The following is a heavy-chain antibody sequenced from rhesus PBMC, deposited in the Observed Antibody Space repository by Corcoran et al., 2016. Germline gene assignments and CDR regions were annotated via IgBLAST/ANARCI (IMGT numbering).Heavy chain of an antibody. Sequence: QVQLVQSGAAVKKPGSSVKVCCKASGYTFTDYYMHWVRQAPRQGLEWMGSINPYNGNTKYAQKFQGRVTMTRDTSTSTAYMELSSLRSEDTAVYYCARDEAYSWNKADNRFDVWGPGVLVTVSS. CDR1: GYTFTDYY. D-gene: IGHD1-20*01. CDR2: INPYNGNT. V-gene: IGHV1S2*01. J-gene: IGHJ5-1*01. CDR3: ARDEAYSWNKADNRFDV.